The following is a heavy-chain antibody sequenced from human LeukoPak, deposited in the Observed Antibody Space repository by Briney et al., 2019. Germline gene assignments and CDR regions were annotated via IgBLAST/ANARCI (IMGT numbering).Heavy chain of an antibody. CDR3: AKGSGINHYHWIDP. CDR1: GFTCSTYG. V-gene: IGHV3-48*01. Sequence: GGSLRLSCAASGFTCSTYGMTWVRQAQGKGPEWGLYISSSSSNIYYEDSGKGRFTISRDNSKNTLYLQMDSLRAEDTALYYRAKGSGINHYHWIDPWGQGTLVTVSS. D-gene: IGHD1-14*01. CDR2: ISSSSSNI. J-gene: IGHJ5*02.